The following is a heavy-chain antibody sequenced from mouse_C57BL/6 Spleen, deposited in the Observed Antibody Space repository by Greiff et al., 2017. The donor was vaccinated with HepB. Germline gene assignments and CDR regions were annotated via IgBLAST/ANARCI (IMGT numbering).Heavy chain of an antibody. J-gene: IGHJ2*01. CDR3: ARGDWVQYYFDY. Sequence: EVQLQQSGPELVKPGASVKMSCKASGYTFTDYNMHWVKQRHGKSLEWIGYINPNNGGTSYNQKFKGKATLTVNKSSSTAYMELRSLTSEDSAVYYCARGDWVQYYFDYWGQGTTLTVSS. D-gene: IGHD4-1*01. V-gene: IGHV1-22*01. CDR2: INPNNGGT. CDR1: GYTFTDYN.